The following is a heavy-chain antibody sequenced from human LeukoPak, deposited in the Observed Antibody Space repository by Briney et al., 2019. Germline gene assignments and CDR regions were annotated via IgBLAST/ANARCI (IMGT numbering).Heavy chain of an antibody. CDR1: GYTFTGYY. CDR3: ARDPLLPIAAAGTGFYYYYYMDA. V-gene: IGHV1-18*04. D-gene: IGHD6-13*01. Sequence: ASVKVPCKASGYTFTGYYMHWVRQAPGQGLEWMGWISAYNGNTKYAQKLQGRVIMTTDTSTRSAYMELRSLRSDDTAVYYCARDPLLPIAAAGTGFYYYYYMDAWGKGTTVTVSS. J-gene: IGHJ6*03. CDR2: ISAYNGNT.